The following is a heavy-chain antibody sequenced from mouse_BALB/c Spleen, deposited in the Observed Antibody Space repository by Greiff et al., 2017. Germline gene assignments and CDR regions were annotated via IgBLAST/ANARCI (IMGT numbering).Heavy chain of an antibody. CDR1: GFTFSSYA. D-gene: IGHD1-1*01. CDR3: ARVIYGSSFYWYFDV. CDR2: ISSGGST. V-gene: IGHV5-6-5*01. J-gene: IGHJ1*01. Sequence: EVKLVESGGGLVKPGGSLKLSCAASGFTFSSYAMSWVRQTPEKRLEWVASISSGGSTYYPDSVKGRFTISRDNARNILYLQMSSLRSEDTAMYYCARVIYGSSFYWYFDVWGAGTTVTVSS.